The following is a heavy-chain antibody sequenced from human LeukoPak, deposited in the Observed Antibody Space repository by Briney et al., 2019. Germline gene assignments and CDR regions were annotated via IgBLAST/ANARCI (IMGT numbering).Heavy chain of an antibody. Sequence: GGSLRLSCAASGFTFSSYGMHWVRQAPGKGLEWVAVIWYDGSNKYYADSVKGRFTISRDNSKNTLYLQMNSLRAEDTAVYYCAKGGGYDQGLGGYDYYFDYWGQGTLVTVSS. CDR2: IWYDGSNK. J-gene: IGHJ4*02. CDR1: GFTFSSYG. CDR3: AKGGGYDQGLGGYDYYFDY. D-gene: IGHD5-12*01. V-gene: IGHV3-33*06.